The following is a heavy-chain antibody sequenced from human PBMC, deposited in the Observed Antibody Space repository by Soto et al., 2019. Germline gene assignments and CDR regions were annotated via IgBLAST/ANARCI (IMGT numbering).Heavy chain of an antibody. J-gene: IGHJ4*02. CDR3: ARGPASWFGELFLFDY. D-gene: IGHD3-10*01. Sequence: QVQLQESGPGLVKPSQTLSLTCTVSGGSISSGGYYWSWIRQHPGKGLEWIGYIYYSVSTYYNPSLKSGVTISVDTSKNQFSLKLSSVTAADTAVYYCARGPASWFGELFLFDYWGQGTLVTVSS. CDR2: IYYSVST. V-gene: IGHV4-31*03. CDR1: GGSISSGGYY.